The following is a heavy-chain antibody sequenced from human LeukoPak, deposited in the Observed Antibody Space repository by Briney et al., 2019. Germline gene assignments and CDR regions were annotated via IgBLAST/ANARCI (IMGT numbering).Heavy chain of an antibody. CDR2: ISSSSSYI. V-gene: IGHV3-21*01. J-gene: IGHJ4*02. Sequence: GESLRLSCAASGFTFSSYSMNWVRQAPGKGLEWVSSISSSSSYIYYADSVKGRFTISRDNAKNSLYLQMNSLRAEDTAVYYCARDGDSSGGAGFDYWGQGTLVTVSS. D-gene: IGHD6-25*01. CDR3: ARDGDSSGGAGFDY. CDR1: GFTFSSYS.